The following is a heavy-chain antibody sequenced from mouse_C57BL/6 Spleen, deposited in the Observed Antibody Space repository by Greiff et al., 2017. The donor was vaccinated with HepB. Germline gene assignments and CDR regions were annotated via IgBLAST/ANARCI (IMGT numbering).Heavy chain of an antibody. CDR2: IGPGSGST. Sequence: VQLQQSGAELVKPGASVKISCKASGYTFTDYYINWVKQRPGQGLEWIGKIGPGSGSTYYNEKFKGKATLTADKSSSTAYMQLSSLTSEDSAVYFCARNGIYYYGSSYLYYAMDYWGQGTSVTVSS. J-gene: IGHJ4*01. CDR1: GYTFTDYY. CDR3: ARNGIYYYGSSYLYYAMDY. D-gene: IGHD1-1*01. V-gene: IGHV1-77*01.